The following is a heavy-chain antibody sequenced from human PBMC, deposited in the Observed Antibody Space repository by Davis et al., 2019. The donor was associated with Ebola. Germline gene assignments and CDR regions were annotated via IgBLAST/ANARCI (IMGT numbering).Heavy chain of an antibody. V-gene: IGHV3-53*01. CDR1: GFTVSSNY. D-gene: IGHD6-13*01. CDR2: IYSGGST. CDR3: ARGRGSTPRENWFDP. J-gene: IGHJ5*02. Sequence: GESLKISCAASGFTVSSNYMSWVRQAPGKGLEWVSVIYSGGSTYYADSVKGRFTISRDNSKNTLYLQMNSLRAEDTAVYYCARGRGSTPRENWFDPWGQGTLVTVSS.